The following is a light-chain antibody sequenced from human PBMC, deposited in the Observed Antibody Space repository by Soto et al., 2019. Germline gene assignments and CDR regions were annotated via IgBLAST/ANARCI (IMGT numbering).Light chain of an antibody. CDR2: LGS. CDR1: QSLLHRNGFHY. J-gene: IGKJ5*01. V-gene: IGKV2-28*01. CDR3: MQGLETLT. Sequence: DVVMTQAPLSLPVTPGEPAAISCRSSQSLLHRNGFHYLDWYVQKPGQSPQLLIYLGSYRASGVPDRFSGSGSGTDFTLKISRVEAEDVGVYYCMQGLETLTFGQGTRLEIK.